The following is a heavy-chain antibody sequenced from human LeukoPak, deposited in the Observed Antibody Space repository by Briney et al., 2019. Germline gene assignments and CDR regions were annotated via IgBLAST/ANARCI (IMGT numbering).Heavy chain of an antibody. CDR1: GFTFRSYW. D-gene: IGHD3-22*01. V-gene: IGHV3-7*01. Sequence: GGSLRLSCAASGFTFRSYWMSWVRQAPGKGLEWVANIKQDGSEKYYVDSVKGRFTISRDNAKNSLYLQMNSLRAEDTAVYYCARDFNYYDSSGYSVLYGMDVWGQGTTVTVSS. CDR3: ARDFNYYDSSGYSVLYGMDV. CDR2: IKQDGSEK. J-gene: IGHJ6*02.